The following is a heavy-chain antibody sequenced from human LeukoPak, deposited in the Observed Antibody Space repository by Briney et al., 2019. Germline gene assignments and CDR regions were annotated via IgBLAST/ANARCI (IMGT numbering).Heavy chain of an antibody. CDR3: ARAKAAAGVIDY. D-gene: IGHD6-13*01. V-gene: IGHV3-21*01. CDR2: ISSSSSYI. CDR1: GFTFSSYS. Sequence: GGSLRLSCAASGFTFSSYSMNWVRQAPGKGLEWVSSISSSSSYIYYADSVKGRFTISRDNAKNSLYLQMNSPRAEDTAVYYCARAKAAAGVIDYWGQGTLVTVSS. J-gene: IGHJ4*02.